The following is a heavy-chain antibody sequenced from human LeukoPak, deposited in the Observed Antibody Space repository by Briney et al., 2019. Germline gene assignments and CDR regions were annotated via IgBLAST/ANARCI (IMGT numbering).Heavy chain of an antibody. CDR1: GFNFNDHA. V-gene: IGHV3-9*01. CDR3: ARGTAAAANRNWFDS. J-gene: IGHJ5*01. D-gene: IGHD6-13*01. Sequence: GGSLRLSCSTSGFNFNDHAMHWVRQAPGKGLEWVSGVSWDSGSIAYVDSVKGRFTISRDNARNSLYLQMDSLRAEDTAVYFCARGTAAAANRNWFDSWGQGTLVTVSS. CDR2: VSWDSGSI.